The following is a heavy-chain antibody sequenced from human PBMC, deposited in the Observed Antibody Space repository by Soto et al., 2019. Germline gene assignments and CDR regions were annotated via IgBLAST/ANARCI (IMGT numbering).Heavy chain of an antibody. J-gene: IGHJ4*02. CDR3: ARSPSWLNKPLDY. D-gene: IGHD6-19*01. Sequence: TSETLSLTCAVYGGSFSGYYWSWIRQPPGKGLEWIGEINHSGSTNYNPSLKSRVTISVDTSKNQFSLKLSSVTAADTAVYYCARSPSWLNKPLDYWGQGTLVTGSS. V-gene: IGHV4-34*01. CDR2: INHSGST. CDR1: GGSFSGYY.